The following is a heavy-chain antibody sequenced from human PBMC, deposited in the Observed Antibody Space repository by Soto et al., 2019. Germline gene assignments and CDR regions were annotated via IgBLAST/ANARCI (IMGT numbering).Heavy chain of an antibody. D-gene: IGHD3-10*01. CDR2: IIPILGIA. J-gene: IGHJ6*03. Sequence: QVQLVQSGAEVKKPGSSVKVSCKASGGTFSSYTISWVRQAPGQGLEWMGRIIPILGIANYAQKFQGRVTITADKSTSTAYMELSSLRSDAPAVYYCARAGYGSGSYYMDVWGKGTTVTVSS. CDR1: GGTFSSYT. CDR3: ARAGYGSGSYYMDV. V-gene: IGHV1-69*02.